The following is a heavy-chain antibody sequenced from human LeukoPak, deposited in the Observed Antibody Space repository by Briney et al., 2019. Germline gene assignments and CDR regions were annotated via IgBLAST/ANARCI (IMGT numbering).Heavy chain of an antibody. CDR1: GFTFSSYS. J-gene: IGHJ5*02. V-gene: IGHV3-21*01. CDR2: ISSSSSYI. D-gene: IGHD3-3*01. Sequence: GGSLRLSCAASGFTFSSYSMNWVRQAPGTGLEWVSSISSSSSYIYYADSVKGRFTISRDNARNSLYLQMNSLRAEDTAVYYCAKNTYYDFWSGYSNWFDPWGQGTLVTVS. CDR3: AKNTYYDFWSGYSNWFDP.